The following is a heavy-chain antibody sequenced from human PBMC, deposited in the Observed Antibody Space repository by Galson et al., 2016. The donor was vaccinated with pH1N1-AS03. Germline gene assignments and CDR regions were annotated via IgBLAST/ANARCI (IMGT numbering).Heavy chain of an antibody. D-gene: IGHD1-1*01. Sequence: SVKVSCKASDSTFSTFGFGWVRQAPGQGLEWMGWISAYNGNTKYAQRVQGRATMTSDTSTTTAYLELRSLRPDDTAVYYCASGTSDAFDIWGQGTMVTVSS. J-gene: IGHJ3*02. CDR2: ISAYNGNT. CDR1: DSTFSTFG. V-gene: IGHV1-18*04. CDR3: ASGTSDAFDI.